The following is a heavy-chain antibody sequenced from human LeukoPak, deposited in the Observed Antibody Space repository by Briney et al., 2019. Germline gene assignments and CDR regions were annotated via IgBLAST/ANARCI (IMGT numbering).Heavy chain of an antibody. CDR1: GFTSSRYW. D-gene: IGHD3-10*01. CDR2: IKQDGSEK. Sequence: PGGSLRLSCAASGFTSSRYWMTWVRQAPGKGLEWVANIKQDGSEKNYVDSVKGRFTISRDNAKNSLYLQMNSLRAEDTAVYYCARDVEGSGSHYSPWGQGTRVTVSS. J-gene: IGHJ4*02. V-gene: IGHV3-7*01. CDR3: ARDVEGSGSHYSP.